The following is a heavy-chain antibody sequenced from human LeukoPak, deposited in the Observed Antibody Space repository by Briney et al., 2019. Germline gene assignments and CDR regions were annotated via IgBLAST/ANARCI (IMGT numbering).Heavy chain of an antibody. CDR3: VRAREAYYNVFPDY. CDR1: EFTFSSYW. J-gene: IGHJ4*02. Sequence: GGSLRLSCAASEFTFSSYWMTWVRQAPGKALEWVANINQDGSEKYYVDSVEGRFTISRDNAKNSLYLQMNSLRAEDTAVYYCVRAREAYYNVFPDYWGQGALVTVSS. CDR2: INQDGSEK. D-gene: IGHD3-10*01. V-gene: IGHV3-7*01.